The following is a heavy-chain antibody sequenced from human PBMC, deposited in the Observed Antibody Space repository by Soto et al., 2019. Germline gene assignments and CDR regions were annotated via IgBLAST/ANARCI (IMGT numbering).Heavy chain of an antibody. D-gene: IGHD3-9*01. CDR3: AKGTPVRYFDSPSPPNY. CDR2: ISGSGGST. V-gene: IGHV3-23*01. J-gene: IGHJ4*02. CDR1: GFTFSSYA. Sequence: GGSLRLSCAASGFTFSSYAMSWVRQAPGKGLEWVSAISGSGGSTYYADSVKGRFTISRDNSKNTLYLQMNSLRAEDTAVYYCAKGTPVRYFDSPSPPNYWGPGPLVTLSS.